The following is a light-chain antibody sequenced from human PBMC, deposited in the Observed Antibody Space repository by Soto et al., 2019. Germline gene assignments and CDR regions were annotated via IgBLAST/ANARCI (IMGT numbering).Light chain of an antibody. CDR3: CSYTGGGTAYV. CDR1: SNDVGNYNL. V-gene: IGLV2-23*01. J-gene: IGLJ1*01. Sequence: QSVLTQPASVSGSPGQSITVSCTGSSNDVGNYNLVSWYQQSPGKAPKLLIYEDSKRPSGVSKRFSGSKSDDTASLRISGLQTEEEADYYCCSYTGGGTAYVFGTGTKLTAL. CDR2: EDS.